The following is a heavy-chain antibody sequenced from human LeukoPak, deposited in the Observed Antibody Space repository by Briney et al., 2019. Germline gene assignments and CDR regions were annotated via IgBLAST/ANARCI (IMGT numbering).Heavy chain of an antibody. CDR2: IYHSGST. Sequence: SQTLSLTCAVSGGSISSGGYSWSWIRQPPGKGLEWIGYIYHSGSTYYNPSLKSRVTISVDRSKNQFSLKLSSVTAADTAVYYCARETLGYCSGGSCFWFDPWGQGTPVTVSS. D-gene: IGHD2-15*01. J-gene: IGHJ5*02. CDR3: ARETLGYCSGGSCFWFDP. V-gene: IGHV4-30-2*01. CDR1: GGSISSGGYS.